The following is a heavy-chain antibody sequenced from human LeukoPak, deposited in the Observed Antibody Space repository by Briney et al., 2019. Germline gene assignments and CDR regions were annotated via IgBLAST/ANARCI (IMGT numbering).Heavy chain of an antibody. CDR1: GYTFTGYY. CDR2: INPNSVGT. Sequence: ASVKVSRTASGYTFTGYYMHWVRRAPQQGLGWLGWINPNSVGTNYAQKCQGRVTMTRDTSISTAYMELSRLRSDDTAVYYCARDLGVWAVCYYMDVWGKGTTATVSS. J-gene: IGHJ6*03. D-gene: IGHD3-16*01. V-gene: IGHV1-2*02. CDR3: ARDLGVWAVCYYMDV.